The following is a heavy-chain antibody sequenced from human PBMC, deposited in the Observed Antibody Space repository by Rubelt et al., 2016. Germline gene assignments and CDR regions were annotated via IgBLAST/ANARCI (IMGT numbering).Heavy chain of an antibody. CDR3: ARHNGYSSVWLYY. CDR1: GGSISSGGYY. D-gene: IGHD6-19*01. Sequence: QVQLQQWGAGLLKPSETLSLTCTVSGGSISSGGYYWSWIRQHPGKGLEWIGYIYYSGSTYYNPSLKSRVTISVDTSKNQFSLKLCSVSAADTAVYYCARHNGYSSVWLYYWGQATLVTVSS. CDR2: IYYSGST. V-gene: IGHV4-31*03. J-gene: IGHJ4*02.